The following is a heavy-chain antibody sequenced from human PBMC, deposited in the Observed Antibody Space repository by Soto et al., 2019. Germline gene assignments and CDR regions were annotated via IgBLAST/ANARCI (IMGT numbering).Heavy chain of an antibody. CDR3: ARDHTAPGAFGWFDP. CDR1: GFTFTSYV. D-gene: IGHD6-13*01. Sequence: GASVKVSCKASGFTFTSYVMNWVRQAPGQRLEWMGWINPGNGNTKYSQNFQGRVTITRDTSASTAYVELSSLRSEDTAVYYCARDHTAPGAFGWFDPWGQGTLVTVSS. V-gene: IGHV1-3*01. J-gene: IGHJ5*02. CDR2: INPGNGNT.